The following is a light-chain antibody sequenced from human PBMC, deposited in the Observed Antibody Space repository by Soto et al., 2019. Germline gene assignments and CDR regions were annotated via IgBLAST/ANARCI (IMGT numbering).Light chain of an antibody. J-gene: IGKJ4*01. CDR2: AAS. Sequence: DIQMTQSPSSLSXSVGDRVTITCRASQXXXNXLRWYQQRPGTAPKLLIYAASSLQSGVPSRFSGSXXGXXFTLTISSLQPEDFATYYCQQSYNTPRTFGGGAKVEVK. CDR3: QQSYNTPRT. V-gene: IGKV1-39*01. CDR1: QXXXNX.